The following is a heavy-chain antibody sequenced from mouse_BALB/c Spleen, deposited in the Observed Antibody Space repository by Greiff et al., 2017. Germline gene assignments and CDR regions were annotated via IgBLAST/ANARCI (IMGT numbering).Heavy chain of an antibody. CDR2: IYPSDSYT. V-gene: IGHV1-69*02. D-gene: IGHD2-1*01. CDR1: GYTFTSYW. Sequence: QVQLQQSGAELVRPGASVKLSRKASGYTFTSYWINWVKQRPGQGLEWIGNIYPSDSYTNYNQKFKDKATLTVDKSSSTAYMQLSSPTSEDSAVYYCTRGNYIFDYWGQGTTLTVSS. J-gene: IGHJ2*01. CDR3: TRGNYIFDY.